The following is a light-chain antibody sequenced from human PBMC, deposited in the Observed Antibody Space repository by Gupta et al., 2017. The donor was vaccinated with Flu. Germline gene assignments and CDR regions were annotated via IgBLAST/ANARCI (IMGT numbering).Light chain of an antibody. CDR3: QQYGSAPPWT. CDR1: QSVSTY. Sequence: GTLSLSPGEGATLSCRASQSVSTYVAWYQQKPGQAPRLLIYGASSRATGIPDRFSGSGSGTDCTLSISRLETEDFAVYYGQQYGSAPPWTFGQGTKVEIK. CDR2: GAS. J-gene: IGKJ1*01. V-gene: IGKV3-20*01.